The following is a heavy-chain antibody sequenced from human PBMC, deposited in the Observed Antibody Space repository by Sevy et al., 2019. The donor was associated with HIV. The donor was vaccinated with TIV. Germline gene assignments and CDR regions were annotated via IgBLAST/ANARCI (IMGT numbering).Heavy chain of an antibody. D-gene: IGHD2-15*01. V-gene: IGHV3-48*01. Sequence: GGSLRLSCAASGFTFSSYSINWVRQAPGKGLEGVSYISGSDTTIYYADSVKGRFTSSRDNAKNSLYLQMNSLRVEDTAGYYCARGVAALPGYYYGMDVWGQGTTVTVSS. J-gene: IGHJ6*02. CDR2: ISGSDTTI. CDR1: GFTFSSYS. CDR3: ARGVAALPGYYYGMDV.